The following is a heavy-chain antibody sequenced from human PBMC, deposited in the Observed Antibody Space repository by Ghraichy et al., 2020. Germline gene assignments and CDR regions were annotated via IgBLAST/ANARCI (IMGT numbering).Heavy chain of an antibody. D-gene: IGHD4-23*01. Sequence: SQTLSLTCTVSGGSIGSYYLSWIRQPPGKGLEWIGLIYYTGSTSYNPSLKSRATISQDTSKSQFSLKLSAVTAADTALYYCARDIGGHSGSYYYGMDVWGQGTTVTV. CDR2: IYYTGST. CDR1: GGSIGSYY. V-gene: IGHV4-59*01. J-gene: IGHJ6*02. CDR3: ARDIGGHSGSYYYGMDV.